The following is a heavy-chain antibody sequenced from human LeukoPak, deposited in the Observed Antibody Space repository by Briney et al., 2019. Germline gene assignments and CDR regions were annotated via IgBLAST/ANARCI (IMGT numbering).Heavy chain of an antibody. CDR3: ARGRWDTGGLHGLDV. D-gene: IGHD2-8*02. V-gene: IGHV3-33*01. J-gene: IGHJ6*02. CDR1: GFTFSSFG. CDR2: IWYDGSNK. Sequence: GGSLRLSCAASGFTFSSFGMHWVRQAPGKGLEWVAVIWYDGSNKYYADAVKGRFTISRDNSQNTLYLQGNNLRAEDTAVYCCARGRWDTGGLHGLDVWGQGTTVTVSS.